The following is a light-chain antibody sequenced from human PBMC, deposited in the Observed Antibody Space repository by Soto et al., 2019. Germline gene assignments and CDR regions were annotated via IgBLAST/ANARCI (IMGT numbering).Light chain of an antibody. CDR1: ESIANY. CDR2: AAS. V-gene: IGKV1-39*01. CDR3: QQSYISPYT. J-gene: IGKJ2*01. Sequence: DIQMTQSPSSLSASVGDRVTITCRASESIANYLNWYQHKPGKAPNLLIYAASTLQTGVPSRFSGSGFGTDFTLTISSLQTEDFATYFCQQSYISPYTFGQGTKLDI.